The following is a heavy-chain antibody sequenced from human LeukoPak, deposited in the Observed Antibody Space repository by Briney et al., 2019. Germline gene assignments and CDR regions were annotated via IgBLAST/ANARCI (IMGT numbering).Heavy chain of an antibody. D-gene: IGHD3-22*01. Sequence: SVKVSCKASGGTFSSYAISWVRQAPGQGLEWMGRIIPIFGTANYAQKFQGRVTITTDESTSTAYLELSSLRSEDTAVYYCARHVGYYYDSSGYGFFDYWGQGTLVTVSS. CDR1: GGTFSSYA. CDR3: ARHVGYYYDSSGYGFFDY. V-gene: IGHV1-69*05. J-gene: IGHJ4*02. CDR2: IIPIFGTA.